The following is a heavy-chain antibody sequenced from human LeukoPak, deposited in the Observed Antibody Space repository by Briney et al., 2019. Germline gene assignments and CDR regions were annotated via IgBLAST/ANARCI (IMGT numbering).Heavy chain of an antibody. D-gene: IGHD4-17*01. V-gene: IGHV3-49*04. J-gene: IGHJ4*02. CDR1: GFTFGDYA. CDR3: TIYGYGDYGFDY. CDR2: VRSKAYGGTT. Sequence: GGSLRLSCTASGFTFGDYAMSWVRQAPGKGLEWVGFVRSKAYGGTTEYAASVKGRFTISRDDSKSIAYLQMNSLKTEDTAVYYCTIYGYGDYGFDYWGQGTLVTVSS.